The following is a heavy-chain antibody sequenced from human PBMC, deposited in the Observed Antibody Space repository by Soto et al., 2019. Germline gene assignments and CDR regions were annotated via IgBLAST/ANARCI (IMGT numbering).Heavy chain of an antibody. J-gene: IGHJ4*02. CDR2: IDLTGSPT. CDR1: GCIYSDLS. D-gene: IGHD2-15*01. Sequence: GGALRLSCAASGCIYSDLSMDWFRQAPGKGLEWVSFIDLTGSPTYYSDSVKARFTVSKDISKKTVYLQMNSLRVEDTAIYYCAKDRVSDGIYSSDYWGRGVLVTVSS. CDR3: AKDRVSDGIYSSDY. V-gene: IGHV3-23*05.